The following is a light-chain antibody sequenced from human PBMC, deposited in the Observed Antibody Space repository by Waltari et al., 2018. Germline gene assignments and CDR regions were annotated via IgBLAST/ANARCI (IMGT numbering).Light chain of an antibody. Sequence: DIQMTQSQSAVSAFVGDRVIITCRASQGITSRLAWYQQKPGRAPKLLIYDASSLQSGVPSRFSGSGSETDFTLTINNLQPEDIATYFCQQANTFPVTFGPGTKVDIK. CDR2: DAS. CDR1: QGITSR. J-gene: IGKJ3*01. CDR3: QQANTFPVT. V-gene: IGKV1-12*01.